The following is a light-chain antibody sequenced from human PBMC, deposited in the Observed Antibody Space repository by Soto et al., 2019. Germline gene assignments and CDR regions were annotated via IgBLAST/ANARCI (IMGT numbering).Light chain of an antibody. J-gene: IGLJ1*01. CDR3: CSYACSYSPYV. Sequence: QSVRTQPRSVSGSPGQSVTISCAGTSSDVGGYKSVSWYQQHPGKAPKLIIYDVTKRPSGVPDRFSGSKSGNTASLTISGLQAEDEADYYCCSYACSYSPYVFGTGTKVTVL. CDR1: SSDVGGYKS. CDR2: DVT. V-gene: IGLV2-11*01.